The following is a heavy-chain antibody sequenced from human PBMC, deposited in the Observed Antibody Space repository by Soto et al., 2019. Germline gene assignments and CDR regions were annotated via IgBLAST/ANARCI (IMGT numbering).Heavy chain of an antibody. CDR3: ATGLTDVDWFDP. J-gene: IGHJ5*02. CDR2: ISAYNGNT. D-gene: IGHD2-21*01. Sequence: ASVKVSCKASGYTFTSYGISWVRQAPGQGLEWMGWISAYNGNTNYAQKLQGRVTMTTDTSTSTAYMELRSLRSEDTAVYYCATGLTDVDWFDPWGQGTLVTVSS. CDR1: GYTFTSYG. V-gene: IGHV1-18*01.